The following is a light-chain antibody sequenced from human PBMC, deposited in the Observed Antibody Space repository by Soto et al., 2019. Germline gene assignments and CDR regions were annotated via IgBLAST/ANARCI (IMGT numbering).Light chain of an antibody. Sequence: DIQMTQSPSSLSASVGDSVTITCRASQSIRSELNWYQQKPGKAPNLLIYDTSYLESGVPSRFRGSGSGTYYTLTISSLQPEDFATYYCQQSYSTPGFGQGTKVE. V-gene: IGKV1-39*01. J-gene: IGKJ1*01. CDR1: QSIRSE. CDR2: DTS. CDR3: QQSYSTPG.